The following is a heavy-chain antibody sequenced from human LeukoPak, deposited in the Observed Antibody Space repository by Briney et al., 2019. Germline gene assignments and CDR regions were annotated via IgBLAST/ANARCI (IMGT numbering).Heavy chain of an antibody. V-gene: IGHV3-11*01. Sequence: GGSLRLSCAASGFTFSDHYTSWIRQAPGKGLEWVSYISSSGRTIYYADSVKGRFTISRDNAKNSLYLQMNSLRAEDTAVYYCARAAAGLDYWGQGTLVTVSS. CDR2: ISSSGRTI. CDR3: ARAAAGLDY. CDR1: GFTFSDHY. D-gene: IGHD6-13*01. J-gene: IGHJ4*02.